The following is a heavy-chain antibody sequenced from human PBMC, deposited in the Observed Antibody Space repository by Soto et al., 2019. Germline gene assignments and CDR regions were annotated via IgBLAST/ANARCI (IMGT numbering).Heavy chain of an antibody. CDR2: INGDGSNT. V-gene: IGHV3-74*01. CDR1: GFIFSSYW. J-gene: IGHJ5*02. Sequence: GGSLRLSCAASGFIFSSYWMHWARQVPGKGLVWVSRINGDGSNTGYADSVKGRFTISRDNAKNTLYLQMNSLRAEDTAVYYCARDEVFDPWGQGTLVTVSS. CDR3: ARDEVFDP.